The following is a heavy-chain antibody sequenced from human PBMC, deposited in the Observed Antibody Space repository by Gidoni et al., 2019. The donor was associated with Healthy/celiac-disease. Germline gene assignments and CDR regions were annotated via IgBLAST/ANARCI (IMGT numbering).Heavy chain of an antibody. CDR1: GFTFSSYW. CDR2: IKQDGSEK. Sequence: EVQLVESGGGLVQPGGSLRLSCAASGFTFSSYWMSWVRQAPGKGLEWVANIKQDGSEKYYVDSVKGRFTISRDNAKNSLYLQMNSLRAEDTAVYYCARDRGYCSRTSCWAHAFDIWGQGTMVTVSS. V-gene: IGHV3-7*01. J-gene: IGHJ3*02. CDR3: ARDRGYCSRTSCWAHAFDI. D-gene: IGHD2-2*01.